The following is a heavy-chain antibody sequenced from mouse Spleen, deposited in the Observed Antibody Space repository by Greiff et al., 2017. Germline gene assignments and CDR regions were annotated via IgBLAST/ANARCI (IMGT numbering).Heavy chain of an antibody. CDR2: ILPGSCST. V-gene: IGHV1-9*01. CDR3: ARGGRGPFDY. Sequence: VKVVESGAELMKPGASVKLSCKATGYTFTGYWIEWVKQRPGHGLEWIGEILPGSCSTNYNEKFKGKATFTADTSSNTAYMQLSSLTTEDSAIYYCARGGRGPFDYWGQGTTLTVSS. J-gene: IGHJ2*01. CDR1: GYTFTGYW.